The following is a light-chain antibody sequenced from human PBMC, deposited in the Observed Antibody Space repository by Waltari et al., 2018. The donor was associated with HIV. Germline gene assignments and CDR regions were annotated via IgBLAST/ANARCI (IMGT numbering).Light chain of an antibody. CDR3: QQRSNWLTWT. Sequence: EIVLTQSPATLSLSPGERATLSCRASQSVSSYFAWYQQKPGQAPRLLIYDASNRATGIPARFRGSGSGTDLTLTISSLEPEDFAVYYCQQRSNWLTWTFGQGTKVEIK. CDR1: QSVSSY. CDR2: DAS. J-gene: IGKJ1*01. V-gene: IGKV3-11*01.